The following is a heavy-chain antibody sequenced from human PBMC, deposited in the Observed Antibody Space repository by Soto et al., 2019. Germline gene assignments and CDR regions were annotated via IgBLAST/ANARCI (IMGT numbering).Heavy chain of an antibody. D-gene: IGHD3-16*02. J-gene: IGHJ4*02. CDR2: IYWDDDK. CDR3: AHHGLLGGVLVY. V-gene: IGHV2-5*02. CDR1: GFSLTTNGVG. Sequence: SGPTLVNPTQTLTLTCSFSGFSLTTNGVGVGWIRQPPGKALEWLALIYWDDDKRYSPSLKSRLTITKDTSKNQVVLTMTNMDPVDTATYYCAHHGLLGGVLVYWGQGTLVTVSS.